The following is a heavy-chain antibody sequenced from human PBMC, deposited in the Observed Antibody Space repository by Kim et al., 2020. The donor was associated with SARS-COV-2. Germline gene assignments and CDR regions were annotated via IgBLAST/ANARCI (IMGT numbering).Heavy chain of an antibody. V-gene: IGHV3-33*05. CDR3: ARSCAPAGYSYGYGVYYYYGMDV. D-gene: IGHD5-18*01. Sequence: GGSLRLSCAASGFTFSSYGMHWVRQAPGKGLEWVAVISYDGSNKYYADSVKGRFTISRDNSKNTLYLQMNSLIAEDTAVYYCARSCAPAGYSYGYGVYYYYGMDVWVQGTTVTVSS. CDR2: ISYDGSNK. J-gene: IGHJ6*02. CDR1: GFTFSSYG.